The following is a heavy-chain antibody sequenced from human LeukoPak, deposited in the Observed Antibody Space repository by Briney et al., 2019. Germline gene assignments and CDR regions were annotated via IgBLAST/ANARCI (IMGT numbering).Heavy chain of an antibody. CDR2: INPNSGGT. V-gene: IGHV1-2*04. D-gene: IGHD3-10*01. Sequence: GASVKVSCKASGYTFTGYYMHWVRQAPGQGLEWMGWINPNSGGTNYAQKFQGWVTMTRDTSISTAYMELSRLRSDDTAVYYCARDGDYYYYGMGVWGQGTTVTVSS. CDR3: ARDGDYYYYGMGV. CDR1: GYTFTGYY. J-gene: IGHJ6*02.